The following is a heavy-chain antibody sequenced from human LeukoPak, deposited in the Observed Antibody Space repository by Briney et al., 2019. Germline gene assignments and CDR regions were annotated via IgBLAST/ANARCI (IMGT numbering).Heavy chain of an antibody. CDR2: IYNSGIT. J-gene: IGHJ6*03. Sequence: SETLSLTCIVSGGSVSSHFWSWIRQPPGKGLEWIGYIYNSGITNYNPSLKSRVTMSVDTSKNQFSLMLRSVTAADTAVYYCARDHLPAGAPGYYMDVWGKGTTVTVSS. D-gene: IGHD4/OR15-4a*01. CDR1: GGSVSSHF. V-gene: IGHV4-59*02. CDR3: ARDHLPAGAPGYYMDV.